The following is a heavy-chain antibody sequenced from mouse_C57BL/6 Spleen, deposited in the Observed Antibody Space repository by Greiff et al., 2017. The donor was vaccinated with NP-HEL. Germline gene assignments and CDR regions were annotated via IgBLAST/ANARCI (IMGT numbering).Heavy chain of an antibody. J-gene: IGHJ4*01. CDR2: IYWDDDK. Sequence: QVTLKESGPGILQSSQTLSLTCSFSGFSLSTSGMGVSWIRQPSGKGLEWLAHIYWDDDKRSNPSLKSRLTITKDTSRNQVFLKITSVDTADTATYYCARAYDYDGPLHYYAMDYWGQGTSVTVSS. V-gene: IGHV8-12*01. CDR3: ARAYDYDGPLHYYAMDY. D-gene: IGHD2-4*01. CDR1: GFSLSTSGMG.